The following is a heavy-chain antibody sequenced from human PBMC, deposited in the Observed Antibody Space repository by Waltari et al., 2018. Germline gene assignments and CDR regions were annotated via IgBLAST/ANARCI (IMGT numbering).Heavy chain of an antibody. J-gene: IGHJ4*02. D-gene: IGHD3-10*01. CDR3: ASRGIGRYFDY. CDR1: GGSFSGYY. CDR2: INHSGST. Sequence: QVQLQQWGAGLLKPSETLSLTCAVYGGSFSGYYWSWIRQPPGKGLEWIGEINHSGSTNDNPSLKSRVTISVDTSKNQFSLKLSSVTAADTAVYDCASRGIGRYFDYWGQGTLVTVSS. V-gene: IGHV4-34*01.